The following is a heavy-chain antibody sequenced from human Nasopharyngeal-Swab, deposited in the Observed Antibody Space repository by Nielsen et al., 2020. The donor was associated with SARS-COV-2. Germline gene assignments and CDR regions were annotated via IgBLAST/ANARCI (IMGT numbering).Heavy chain of an antibody. CDR2: IGDKDHNYAT. CDR3: TTDYYFDY. V-gene: IGHV3-73*01. J-gene: IGHJ4*02. CDR1: GFIFSGSA. Sequence: GGSLRLSCAASGFIFSGSAMHWVRQASGKGLEWVGRIGDKDHNYATTNGAAVKGRFTISRDDSKNTAFLQMDSLKTEDTALYYCTTDYYFDYWGQGTLVTVSS.